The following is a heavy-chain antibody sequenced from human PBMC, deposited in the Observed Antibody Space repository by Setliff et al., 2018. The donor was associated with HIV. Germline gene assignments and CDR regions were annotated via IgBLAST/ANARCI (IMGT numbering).Heavy chain of an antibody. CDR2: IIPMYNIP. CDR3: ARDQTGVAAAAFGGGSAWSDEGFDI. CDR1: GGTLSNYV. V-gene: IGHV1-69*13. Sequence: SVKVSCKTSGGTLSNYVITWVRQAPGQGLEWMGMIIPMYNIPAYAQKFQGRVTFTADESTSTAYMKLSGLSSEDTAVYYCARDQTGVAAAAFGGGSAWSDEGFDIWGQGTMVTVSS. J-gene: IGHJ3*02. D-gene: IGHD6-13*01.